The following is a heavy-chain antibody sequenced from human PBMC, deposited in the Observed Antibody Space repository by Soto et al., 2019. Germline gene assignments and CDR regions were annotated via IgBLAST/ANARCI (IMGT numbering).Heavy chain of an antibody. CDR3: ARGPSNDFWSGQPYYYYYGMDV. J-gene: IGHJ6*02. D-gene: IGHD3-3*01. Sequence: QVQLVQSGAEVKKPGASVKVSCKASGYTFTSYDINWVRQATGQGLEWMGWMNPNSGNTGYAQKFQGRVTMTRNTSISTAYMELSSLRSEDTAVYYCARGPSNDFWSGQPYYYYYGMDVWGQGTTVTVSS. V-gene: IGHV1-8*01. CDR2: MNPNSGNT. CDR1: GYTFTSYD.